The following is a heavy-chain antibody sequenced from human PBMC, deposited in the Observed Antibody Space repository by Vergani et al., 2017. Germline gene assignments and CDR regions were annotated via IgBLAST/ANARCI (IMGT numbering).Heavy chain of an antibody. CDR3: AKDRVGSYPPSVVDY. D-gene: IGHD1-26*01. V-gene: IGHV3-23*04. Sequence: VQLVQSGAEVKKPGSSVKVSCKASGGTFSSYAMSWVRQAPGKGLEWVSAISGSGGSTYYADSVKGRFTISRDNSKNTLYLQMNSLRAEDTAVYYCAKDRVGSYPPSVVDYWGQGTLVSVSS. CDR1: GGTFSSYA. J-gene: IGHJ4*02. CDR2: ISGSGGST.